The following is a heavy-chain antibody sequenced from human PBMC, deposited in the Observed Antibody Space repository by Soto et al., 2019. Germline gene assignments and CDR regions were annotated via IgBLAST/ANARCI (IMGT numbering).Heavy chain of an antibody. J-gene: IGHJ6*02. CDR3: ARGSVASAAEPTGMDV. CDR1: GYTFTAYY. CDR2: IRPNGGST. V-gene: IGHV1-2*02. Sequence: ASVKVSCKASGYTFTAYYIHWVRQAPGQEFEWMGWIRPNGGSTDFAREFQGRFTMTWDTSISTAYMDLSSLRSDDTAVYYCARGSVASAAEPTGMDVWGRG. D-gene: IGHD6-13*01.